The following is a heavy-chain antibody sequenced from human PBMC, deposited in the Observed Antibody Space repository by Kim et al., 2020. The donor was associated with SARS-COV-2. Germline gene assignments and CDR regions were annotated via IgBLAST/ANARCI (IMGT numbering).Heavy chain of an antibody. Sequence: SETLSLTCTVSGGSISSGGYYWSWIRQHPGKGLEWIGYIYYSGSTYYNPSLKSRVTISVDTSKNQFSLKLSSVTAADTAVYYCARGTGLGTAGVNSYDYVWGSYRRGYGMDVWGQGTTVTVSS. J-gene: IGHJ6*02. D-gene: IGHD3-16*02. CDR3: ARGTGLGTAGVNSYDYVWGSYRRGYGMDV. CDR1: GGSISSGGYY. CDR2: IYYSGST. V-gene: IGHV4-31*03.